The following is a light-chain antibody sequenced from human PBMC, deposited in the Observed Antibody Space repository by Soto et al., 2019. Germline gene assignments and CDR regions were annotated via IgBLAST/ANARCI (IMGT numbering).Light chain of an antibody. CDR3: SSYTSSSTVV. J-gene: IGLJ2*01. V-gene: IGLV2-14*01. Sequence: QSVLTQPASVSGSPGQSSTISCTGTSSDVGRYNYVSWCQQHPGKAPKLIIYDVSNRPSGVSNRFSGSKSGNTASLTISGLQAEDEADYYCSSYTSSSTVVFGGGTQLTVL. CDR1: SSDVGRYNY. CDR2: DVS.